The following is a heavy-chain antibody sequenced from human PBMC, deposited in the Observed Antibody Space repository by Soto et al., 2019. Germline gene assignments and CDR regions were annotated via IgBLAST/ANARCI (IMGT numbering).Heavy chain of an antibody. D-gene: IGHD2-21*02. V-gene: IGHV4-4*02. CDR3: ARGLAYCGGDCSIFDY. Sequence: ASETLSLTCAVSGGSISSSNWWSWVRQPPGKGLEWIGEIYHSGSTNYNPSLKSRVTISVDKSKNQFSLKLSSVTAADTAVYYCARGLAYCGGDCSIFDYWGQGTRVTVSS. CDR1: GGSISSSNW. J-gene: IGHJ4*02. CDR2: IYHSGST.